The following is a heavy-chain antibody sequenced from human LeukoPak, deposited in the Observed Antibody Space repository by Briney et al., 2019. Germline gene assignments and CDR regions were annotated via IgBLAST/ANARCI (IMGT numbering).Heavy chain of an antibody. CDR3: AREAIAVAGTGIDY. CDR2: VSYIGST. CDR1: GGSISSFY. D-gene: IGHD6-19*01. V-gene: IGHV4-59*01. J-gene: IGHJ4*02. Sequence: PSETLSLTCSVSGGSISSFYWSWIRQPPGKGLEWIGYVSYIGSTSYNPSLKSRVTISVDTSKNQFSLKLSSVTAAGTAVYYCAREAIAVAGTGIDYWGQGTLVTVSS.